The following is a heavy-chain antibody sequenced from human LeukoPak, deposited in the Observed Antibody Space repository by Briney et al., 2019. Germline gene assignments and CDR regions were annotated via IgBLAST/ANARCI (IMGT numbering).Heavy chain of an antibody. CDR2: IIPIFGIP. CDR3: ARSVEWEPTRYDAFDI. D-gene: IGHD1-26*01. CDR1: GGTFSSYT. J-gene: IGHJ3*02. V-gene: IGHV1-69*13. Sequence: SVKVSCKAPGGTFSSYTISWVRQAPGQGLEWMGGIIPIFGIPQYAQKFRGRVTITADETTSTAYMELSSLRSEDTAVYYCARSVEWEPTRYDAFDIWGQGTMVTVSS.